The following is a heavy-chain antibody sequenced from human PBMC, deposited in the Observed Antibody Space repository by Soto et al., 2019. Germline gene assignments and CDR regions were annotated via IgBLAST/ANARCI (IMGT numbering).Heavy chain of an antibody. D-gene: IGHD3-22*01. CDR1: GFTFSSYW. J-gene: IGHJ4*02. Sequence: EVQLVESGGGLVQPGGSLRLSCAASGFTFSSYWMSWVRQAPGKGLEWVANIKQDGSEKYYVDSVKGRFTISRDNAKNSLYLQMNSLRAEDTAVYYCARESYYDSSGYTFDYWGQGTLVTVSS. CDR2: IKQDGSEK. CDR3: ARESYYDSSGYTFDY. V-gene: IGHV3-7*03.